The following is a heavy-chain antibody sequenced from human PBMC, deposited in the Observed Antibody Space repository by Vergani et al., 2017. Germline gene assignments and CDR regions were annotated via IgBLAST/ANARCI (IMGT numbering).Heavy chain of an antibody. CDR3: ARGGITMVRGVPDLGY. J-gene: IGHJ4*02. Sequence: QVQLVESGGGVVQPGGSLRLSCAASGFTFSSYGMHWVRQAPGKGLEWVAFIRYDGSNKYYADSVKGRFTISRDNSKNTLYLQMNSLRAEDTAVYYCARGGITMVRGVPDLGYWGQGTLVTVSS. D-gene: IGHD3-10*01. V-gene: IGHV3-30*02. CDR2: IRYDGSNK. CDR1: GFTFSSYG.